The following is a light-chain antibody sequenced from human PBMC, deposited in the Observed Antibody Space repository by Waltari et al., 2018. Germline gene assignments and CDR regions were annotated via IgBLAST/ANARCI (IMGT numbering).Light chain of an antibody. CDR1: QSITTW. CDR3: QHYNSYSGDT. Sequence: DIQMTQSPSTLSASVGDRVIITCRASQSITTWLAWYQQKPGKAPKLLFYKTSTLESGVPSRFSGSGSGTEFTLTISSLQPDDFATYYCQHYNSYSGDTFGQGTKLEI. J-gene: IGKJ2*01. CDR2: KTS. V-gene: IGKV1-5*03.